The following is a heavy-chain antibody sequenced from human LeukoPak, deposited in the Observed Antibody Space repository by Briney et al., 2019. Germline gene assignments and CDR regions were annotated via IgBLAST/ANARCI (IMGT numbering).Heavy chain of an antibody. V-gene: IGHV3-23*01. CDR2: IATSDAYT. CDR3: AKALRQQPRAYDY. J-gene: IGHJ4*02. CDR1: GFTFSAYA. D-gene: IGHD6-13*01. Sequence: GGSLRLSCAASGFTFSAYAMTWVRQGPGTGLECVSTIATSDAYTYYADSVQGRFTISRGNSKNTLYLQMDSLRAEDTAIYYCAKALRQQPRAYDYWGQGTLVTVSS.